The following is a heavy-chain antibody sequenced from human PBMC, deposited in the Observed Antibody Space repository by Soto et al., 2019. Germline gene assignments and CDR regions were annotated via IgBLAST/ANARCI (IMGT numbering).Heavy chain of an antibody. CDR1: GDTFTSYY. D-gene: IGHD3-3*01. Sequence: SVKVSCKAPGDTFTSYYLNWVRQAPGQGLEWMGVINPNGGSTKYAQKFQGRITMTRDTSRSTVYMELSSLRSEDTAAYYCARSSGGNFGIIIEGSNWFDPWGQGTLVTV. CDR3: ARSSGGNFGIIIEGSNWFDP. V-gene: IGHV1-46*01. CDR2: INPNGGST. J-gene: IGHJ5*02.